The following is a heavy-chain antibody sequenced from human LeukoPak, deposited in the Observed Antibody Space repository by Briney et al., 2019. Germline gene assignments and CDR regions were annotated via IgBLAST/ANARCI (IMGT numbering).Heavy chain of an antibody. V-gene: IGHV1-69-2*01. D-gene: IGHD3-22*01. CDR3: ATVTRYYYDSSGYYY. CDR2: VDPEDGET. CDR1: GYTFTDDY. J-gene: IGHJ4*02. Sequence: ASVKISCKVSGYTFTDDYMHWVQQAPGKGLEWMGLVDPEDGETIYAEKFQGRVTITADTSTDTAYMELSSLRSEDTAVYYCATVTRYYYDSSGYYYWGQGTLVTVSS.